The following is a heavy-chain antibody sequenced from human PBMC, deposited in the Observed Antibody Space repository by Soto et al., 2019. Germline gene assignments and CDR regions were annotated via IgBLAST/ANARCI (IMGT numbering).Heavy chain of an antibody. V-gene: IGHV1-69*13. J-gene: IGHJ3*02. CDR2: IIPIFGTA. Sequence: ASVKVSCKASGGTFSSYAISWVRQAPGQGLEWMGGIIPIFGTANYAQKFQGRVTITADESTSTAYMELSSLRSEDTAVYYCAKPPMSHDAFDIWGQGTMVTVSS. CDR1: GGTFSSYA. CDR3: AKPPMSHDAFDI.